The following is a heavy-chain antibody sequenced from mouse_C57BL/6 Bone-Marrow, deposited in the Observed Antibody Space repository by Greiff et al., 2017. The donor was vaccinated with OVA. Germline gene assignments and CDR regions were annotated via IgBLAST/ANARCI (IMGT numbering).Heavy chain of an antibody. CDR3: ARRRGDY. CDR2: INPYNGDT. J-gene: IGHJ2*01. Sequence: EVQLQQSGPELVKPGDSVKISCKASGYSFTGYFMNWVMQSHGKSLEWIGRINPYNGDTFYNQKFKGQATLTVDKSSSTAHMELRSLPSEDSAVYYCARRRGDYWGQGTTLTVSS. V-gene: IGHV1-20*01. CDR1: GYSFTGYF.